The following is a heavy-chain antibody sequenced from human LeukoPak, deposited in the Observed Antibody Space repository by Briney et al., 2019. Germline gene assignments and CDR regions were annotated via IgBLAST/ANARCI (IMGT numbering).Heavy chain of an antibody. V-gene: IGHV3-48*01. J-gene: IGHJ4*02. Sequence: GGSLRLSCAASGFTLSSYSMNWVRQAPGKGLEWVSSITSSSFTIYYADSVKGRFTISRDNDKNSLYLQMDSLRAEDTAVYFCAGDPEDYFDHWGQGIMVTVSS. CDR1: GFTLSSYS. CDR3: AGDPEDYFDH. CDR2: ITSSSFTI.